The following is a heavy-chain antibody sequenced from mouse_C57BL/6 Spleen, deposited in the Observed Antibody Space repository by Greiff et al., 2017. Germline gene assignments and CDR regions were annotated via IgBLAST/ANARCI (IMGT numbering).Heavy chain of an antibody. Sequence: QVHVKQPGAELVRPGSSVKLSCKASGYTFTSYWMHWVKQRPIQGLEWIGNIDPSDSETHYNQKFKDKATLTVDKSSSTAYMQLSSLTSEDSAVYYCARGITTVEQDYFDYWGQGTTLTVSS. CDR2: IDPSDSET. V-gene: IGHV1-52*01. CDR1: GYTFTSYW. CDR3: ARGITTVEQDYFDY. J-gene: IGHJ2*01. D-gene: IGHD1-1*01.